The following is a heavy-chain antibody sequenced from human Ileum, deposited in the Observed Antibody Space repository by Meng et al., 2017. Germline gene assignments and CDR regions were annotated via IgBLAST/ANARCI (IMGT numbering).Heavy chain of an antibody. V-gene: IGHV3-15*01. Sequence: GQLVASGAGLVKPGVSLRLACAASGFTFRSTWMTWVRQAPGKGLEWVGRIKITTDAGTPDYAAPVKGRFTISINDSKNTLYLQMNSLKTEDTAVYYCTTGKDYWGQGTLVTVSS. J-gene: IGHJ4*02. CDR1: GFTFRSTW. CDR3: TTGKDY. CDR2: IKITTDAGTP.